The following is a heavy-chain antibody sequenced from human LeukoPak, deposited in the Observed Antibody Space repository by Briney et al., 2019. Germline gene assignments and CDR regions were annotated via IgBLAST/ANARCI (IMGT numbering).Heavy chain of an antibody. CDR2: IRYDGNNK. CDR1: GFTFSSYG. D-gene: IGHD6-19*01. J-gene: IGHJ4*02. V-gene: IGHV3-30*02. CDR3: ATEVGSGWSLQY. Sequence: SGGSLRLSCAASGFTFSSYGMHWVRQAPGKGLEWVAFIRYDGNNKYYADSVKGRFTISRDDSKNTLYLQMNSLRAEDTAVYYCATEVGSGWSLQYWGQGTLVTVSS.